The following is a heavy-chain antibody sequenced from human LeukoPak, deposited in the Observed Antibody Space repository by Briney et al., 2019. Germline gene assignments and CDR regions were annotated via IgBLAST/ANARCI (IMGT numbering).Heavy chain of an antibody. CDR3: ARDLFSGPPMAGFDY. V-gene: IGHV3-33*01. CDR2: ILYDGSDK. J-gene: IGHJ4*02. CDR1: GFTFSSYG. Sequence: GGSLRLSCAASGFTFSSYGMHWVRQAPGKGLEWVAAILYDGSDKYYADSVKGRITISRDNSKNTLYLQMTSLRAEDTAVYYCARDLFSGPPMAGFDYWGQGTLVTVSS. D-gene: IGHD6-19*01.